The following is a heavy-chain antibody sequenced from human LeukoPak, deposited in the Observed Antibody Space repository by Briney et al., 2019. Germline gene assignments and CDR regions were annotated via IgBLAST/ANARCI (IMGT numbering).Heavy chain of an antibody. CDR1: GGSISSGGYY. J-gene: IGHJ6*03. Sequence: PSQTLSLTCTVSGGSISSGGYYWSWIRQPPGKGLEWIGYIYHSGSTYYNPSLKSRVTISVDRSKNQFSLKLSSVTAADTAVYYCARTSSPYYYMDVWGKGTTVTVSS. V-gene: IGHV4-30-2*01. CDR2: IYHSGST. CDR3: ARTSSPYYYMDV.